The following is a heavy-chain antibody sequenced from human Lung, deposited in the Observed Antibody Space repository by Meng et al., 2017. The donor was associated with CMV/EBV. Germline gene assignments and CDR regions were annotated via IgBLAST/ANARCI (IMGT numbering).Heavy chain of an antibody. V-gene: IGHV4-34*01. CDR3: ARARVVPAYYYGMDV. J-gene: IGHJ6*02. D-gene: IGHD2-2*01. Sequence: GSLRLXXAVYGGSFSGYYWSWIRQPPGKGLEWIGEINHSGSTNYNPSLKSRVTISVDTSKNQFSLKLSSVTAADTAVYYCARARVVPAYYYGMDVWGRGXTVTVSS. CDR2: INHSGST. CDR1: GGSFSGYY.